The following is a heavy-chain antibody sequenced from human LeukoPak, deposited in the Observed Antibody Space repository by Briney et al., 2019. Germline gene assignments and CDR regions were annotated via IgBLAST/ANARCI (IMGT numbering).Heavy chain of an antibody. CDR1: GFIVSSNY. D-gene: IGHD5-24*01. Sequence: GGSLRLSCAASGFIVSSNYMSWVRQAPGKGLEWVSVIFGGNTYYADSVKGRFTISRDNSKNTLFLQMNSLRAEDTAVYFCARGHDERPIRLEVAHYWGQGTLVTVSS. J-gene: IGHJ4*02. V-gene: IGHV3-66*01. CDR2: IFGGNT. CDR3: ARGHDERPIRLEVAHY.